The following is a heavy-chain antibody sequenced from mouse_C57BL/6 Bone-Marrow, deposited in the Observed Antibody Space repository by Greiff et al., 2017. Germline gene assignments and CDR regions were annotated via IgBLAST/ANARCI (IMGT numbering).Heavy chain of an antibody. Sequence: DVQLQESGGGLVQPKGSLKLSCAASGFSFHTYAMNWVRQAPGKGLEWVARIRSKSNNYATYYADSVKDRFTISRDDSDSMLYLQMNNLKTDETARYYCVRHQYNYDAMDYWGKGIAVTVSS. D-gene: IGHD2-10*02. CDR2: IRSKSNNYAT. CDR3: VRHQYNYDAMDY. CDR1: GFSFHTYA. V-gene: IGHV10-1*01. J-gene: IGHJ4*01.